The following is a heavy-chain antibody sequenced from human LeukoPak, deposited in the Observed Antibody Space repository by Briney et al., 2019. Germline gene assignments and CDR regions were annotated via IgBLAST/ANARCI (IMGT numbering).Heavy chain of an antibody. CDR3: ARTPSGDSSGYYTDSFNI. J-gene: IGHJ3*02. Sequence: GGSLRLSCAASGFTVSSNYMSWVRQALGKGLEWVSGISWNSGSIGYADSVKGQFTISRDNAKNSLNLQMNSLRAEDTALYYCARTPSGDSSGYYTDSFNIWGQGTMVTVSS. D-gene: IGHD3-22*01. V-gene: IGHV3-9*01. CDR1: GFTVSSNY. CDR2: ISWNSGSI.